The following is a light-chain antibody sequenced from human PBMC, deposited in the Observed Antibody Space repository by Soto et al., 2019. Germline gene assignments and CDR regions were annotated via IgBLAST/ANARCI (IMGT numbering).Light chain of an antibody. CDR1: QSIASW. CDR3: QQYENLPT. Sequence: DVQMTQSPSTLSASVGGRVTITCRASQSIASWLAWYQQKPGRAPKLLIYDASNLEAGVPSRFRGSGSGTDFTFTISRLQPEDIATYYCQQYENLPTFGQGTRLEIK. CDR2: DAS. J-gene: IGKJ5*01. V-gene: IGKV1-33*01.